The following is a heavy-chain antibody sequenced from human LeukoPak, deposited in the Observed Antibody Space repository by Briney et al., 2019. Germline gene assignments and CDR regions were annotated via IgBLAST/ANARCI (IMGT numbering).Heavy chain of an antibody. CDR3: AKMSYPDYYYGMDV. V-gene: IGHV3-23*01. D-gene: IGHD2-2*01. Sequence: GGSLRLSCAASGFTFSNYAMNWVRQAPGKGLEWVSAISGSGGSTYYADSVKGRFTISRDNSKNTLYLQMNSLRAEDTAVYYCAKMSYPDYYYGMDVWGQGTTVTVS. CDR2: ISGSGGST. J-gene: IGHJ6*02. CDR1: GFTFSNYA.